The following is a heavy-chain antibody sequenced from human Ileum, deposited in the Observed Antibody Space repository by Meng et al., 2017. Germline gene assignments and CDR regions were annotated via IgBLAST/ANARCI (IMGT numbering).Heavy chain of an antibody. CDR3: GGWGGGSNY. J-gene: IGHJ4*02. Sequence: GESLKISCAASGLTFSSYWMNWVRQAPGKGLEWVANINPDGSKKRYVDSVKGRFTISRDNAENSLYLQMRSLGAGDTAIYFWGGWGGGSNYWGQGTLVTVSS. V-gene: IGHV3-7*01. CDR2: INPDGSKK. CDR1: GLTFSSYW. D-gene: IGHD3-16*01.